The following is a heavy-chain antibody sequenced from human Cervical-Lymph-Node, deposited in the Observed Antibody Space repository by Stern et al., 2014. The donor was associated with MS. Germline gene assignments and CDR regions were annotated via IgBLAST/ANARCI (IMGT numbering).Heavy chain of an antibody. CDR1: EYTHNNYL. D-gene: IGHD2-15*01. V-gene: IGHV1-46*02. CDR2: INPSGAT. CDR3: AVRYCSGGRCYSVPDV. J-gene: IGHJ6*02. Sequence: VQSGSEVKKPGASVKVSCHASEYTHNNYLIHWVRQAPGQRPDWMGGINPSGATNYAQKVQDRVTMTTDASTSTFYMELSRLRSEDTAVYYCAVRYCSGGRCYSVPDVWGQGTTVIVSS.